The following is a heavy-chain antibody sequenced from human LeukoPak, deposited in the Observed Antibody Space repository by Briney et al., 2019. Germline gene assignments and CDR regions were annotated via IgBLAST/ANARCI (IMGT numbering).Heavy chain of an antibody. J-gene: IGHJ5*02. Sequence: GGSLRLSCAASGFTFSSYEMNWVRQAPGKGLEWVSYISSSGSTIYYADSMKGRFTISRDNAKNSLYLQMNSLRAEDTAVYYCARGRWAYCSSTSCYRFDPWGQGTLVTVSS. D-gene: IGHD2-2*01. CDR1: GFTFSSYE. CDR2: ISSSGSTI. V-gene: IGHV3-48*03. CDR3: ARGRWAYCSSTSCYRFDP.